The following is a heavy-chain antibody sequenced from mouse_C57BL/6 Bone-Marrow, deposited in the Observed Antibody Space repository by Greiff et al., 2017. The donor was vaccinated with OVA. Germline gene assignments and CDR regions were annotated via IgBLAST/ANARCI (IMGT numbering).Heavy chain of an antibody. V-gene: IGHV5-15*01. CDR1: GFTFSDYG. D-gene: IGHD1-1*01. CDR2: ISNLAYSI. CDR3: ARHEGYGSSSYAMDY. Sequence: DVMLVESGGGLVQPGGSLKLSCAASGFTFSDYGMAWVRQAPRKGPEWVAFISNLAYSIYYADTVTGRFTISRENAKNTLYLEMSSLRSEDTAMYYCARHEGYGSSSYAMDYWGQGTSVTVSS. J-gene: IGHJ4*01.